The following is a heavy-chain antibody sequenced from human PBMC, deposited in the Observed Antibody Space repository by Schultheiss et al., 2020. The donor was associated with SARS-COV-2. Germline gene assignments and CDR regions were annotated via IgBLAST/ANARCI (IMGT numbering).Heavy chain of an antibody. CDR3: ARGMVAVPRHWFDP. Sequence: SETLSLTCAVYGGSFSDFYWSWIRQPPGKGLEWIGEINHRGSTNYSPSLTSRVIVLVDTSKKQFSLRLRSVTAADTAVYYCARGMVAVPRHWFDPWGQGTLVTVSS. CDR2: INHRGST. D-gene: IGHD2-15*01. CDR1: GGSFSDFY. J-gene: IGHJ5*02. V-gene: IGHV4-34*01.